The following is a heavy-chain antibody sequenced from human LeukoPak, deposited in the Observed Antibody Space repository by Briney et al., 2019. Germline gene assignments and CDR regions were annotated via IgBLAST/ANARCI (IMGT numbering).Heavy chain of an antibody. CDR2: ISAYNGNT. D-gene: IGHD3-22*01. V-gene: IGHV1-18*01. Sequence: ASVKVPCKASGYTFTSYGISWVRQAPGQGLEWMGWISAYNGNTNYAQKLQGRVTMTTDTSTSTAYMELRSLRSDDTAVYYCARDRYYDSKAHFDYWGQGTLVTVSS. CDR3: ARDRYYDSKAHFDY. CDR1: GYTFTSYG. J-gene: IGHJ4*02.